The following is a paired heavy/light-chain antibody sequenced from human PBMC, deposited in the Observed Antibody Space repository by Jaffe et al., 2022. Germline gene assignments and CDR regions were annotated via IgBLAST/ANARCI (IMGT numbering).Light chain of an antibody. J-gene: IGLJ3*02. Sequence: QPVLTQPTSLSASPGASATFTCTLRSGLNVGTYRIYWYQQKPGSPPRSLLRYKSDSDKKQGSGVPSRFSGSKDASINAGLLFISGLQSEDEADYFCAIWYTSTWAFGGGTKLTVL. CDR2: YKSDSDK. CDR1: SGLNVGTYR. CDR3: AIWYTSTWA. V-gene: IGLV5-39*01.
Heavy chain of an antibody. CDR1: GYTISSHA. CDR3: MRDNYDGTDSFFDY. D-gene: IGHD3-22*01. V-gene: IGHV7-4-1*02. Sequence: QVQLVQSGSELKKPGASVKVSCKASGYTISSHAMNWVRQAPGQGLEWMGWINPSTGKPTYAQGFTGRFVFSLDPSVNTAYLQISSLQAEDTAVYYCMRDNYDGTDSFFDYWGQGTLVTVSS. CDR2: INPSTGKP. J-gene: IGHJ4*02.